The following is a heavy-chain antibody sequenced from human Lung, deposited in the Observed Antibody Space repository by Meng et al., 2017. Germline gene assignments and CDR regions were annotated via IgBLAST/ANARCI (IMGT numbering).Heavy chain of an antibody. CDR1: GGSFSDYY. CDR2: INHSGST. CDR3: ARGPTTMAHDFDY. J-gene: IGHJ4*02. Sequence: QVQLQQWGVGLLNPSETLSLTCVVSGGSFSDYYWSWIRQPPGKGLEWIGEINHSGSTNYNPSLESRATISVDTSQNNLSLKLSSVTAADSAVYCCARGPTTMAHDFDYWGQGTLVTVSS. V-gene: IGHV4-34*01. D-gene: IGHD4-11*01.